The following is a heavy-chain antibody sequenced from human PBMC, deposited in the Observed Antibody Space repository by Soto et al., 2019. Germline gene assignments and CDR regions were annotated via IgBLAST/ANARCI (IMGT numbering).Heavy chain of an antibody. D-gene: IGHD3-3*01. J-gene: IGHJ6*03. CDR2: IYYSGST. Sequence: QLQLQESGPGLVKPSETLSLTCTVSGGSISSSSYYWGWIRQPPGKGLEWIGSIYYSGSTYYNPSLKSRVTISVDTSKNQFSLKLSSVTAADTAVYYCARQGYYDFWSGYRSGDQYYYYYYMDVWGKGTTVTVSS. CDR3: ARQGYYDFWSGYRSGDQYYYYYYMDV. V-gene: IGHV4-39*01. CDR1: GGSISSSSYY.